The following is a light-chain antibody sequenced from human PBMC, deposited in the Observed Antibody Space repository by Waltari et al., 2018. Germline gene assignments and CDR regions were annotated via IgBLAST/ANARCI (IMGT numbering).Light chain of an antibody. CDR3: SSQSSDNVVL. V-gene: IGLV2-14*03. J-gene: IGLJ2*01. CDR1: RRAVGGYNS. Sequence: QSALTQPASVSGSPGQSITISCTGTRRAVGGYNSVSWYQDHPGQAPKVIIYDVSDRPSGISERFSGSKSGNTASLTISGLQAEDEADYYCSSQSSDNVVLFGGGTKLTVL. CDR2: DVS.